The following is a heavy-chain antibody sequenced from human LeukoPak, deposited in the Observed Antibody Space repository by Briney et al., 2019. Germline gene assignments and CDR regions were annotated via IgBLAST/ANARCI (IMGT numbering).Heavy chain of an antibody. D-gene: IGHD2-15*01. Sequence: GGSLRLSCAASGFTFSSYAMHWVRQAPGKGLEGVAVISYDGSNKYYADSVKGRFTISRDNSKNTLYLQMNSMRAEDTAVYYCARNILGYCSGGSCYSVPDYWGQGTLVTVSS. CDR2: ISYDGSNK. CDR3: ARNILGYCSGGSCYSVPDY. CDR1: GFTFSSYA. V-gene: IGHV3-30-3*01. J-gene: IGHJ4*02.